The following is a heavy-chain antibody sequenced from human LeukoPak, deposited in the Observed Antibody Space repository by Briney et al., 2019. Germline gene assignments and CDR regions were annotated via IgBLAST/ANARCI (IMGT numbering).Heavy chain of an antibody. CDR1: GGSISGYY. CDR2: LYYSGST. Sequence: SETLSLTCTVSGGSISGYYYTWIRQPPGKDLEWIGYLYYSGSTNYIPSLKSRVTISLDTSMKQFSLNLRSVTAADAAVYFCVYGPNRYYFDHWGQGTLVTVSS. CDR3: VYGPNRYYFDH. V-gene: IGHV4-59*01. J-gene: IGHJ4*02. D-gene: IGHD3-16*01.